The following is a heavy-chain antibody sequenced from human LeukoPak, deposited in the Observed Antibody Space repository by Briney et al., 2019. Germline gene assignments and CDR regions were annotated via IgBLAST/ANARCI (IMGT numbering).Heavy chain of an antibody. V-gene: IGHV4-61*02. D-gene: IGHD2-15*01. CDR3: ARDVGYCSGGSCFIDY. CDR2: IYTSGST. J-gene: IGHJ4*02. CDR1: GGSISSGSYY. Sequence: SETLSLTCTVSGGSISSGSYYWSWIRQPAGKGLEWIGRIYTSGSTNYNPSLKSRVTISVDTSKNQFSLKLSSVTAADTAVYYCARDVGYCSGGSCFIDYWGQGTLVTVSS.